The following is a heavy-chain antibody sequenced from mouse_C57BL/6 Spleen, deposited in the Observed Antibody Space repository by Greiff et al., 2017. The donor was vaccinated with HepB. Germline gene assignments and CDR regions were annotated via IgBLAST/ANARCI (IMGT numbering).Heavy chain of an antibody. D-gene: IGHD1-1*01. Sequence: EVQLQQSGAELVKPGASVKLSCTASGFNIKDYYMHWVKQRTEQGLEWIGRIDPEDGETKYAPKFQGKATITADTSSNTAYLQLSSLTSEDTAVYYCAFYYYGSNEYYFDYWGQGTTLTVSS. CDR2: IDPEDGET. CDR1: GFNIKDYY. CDR3: AFYYYGSNEYYFDY. V-gene: IGHV14-2*01. J-gene: IGHJ2*01.